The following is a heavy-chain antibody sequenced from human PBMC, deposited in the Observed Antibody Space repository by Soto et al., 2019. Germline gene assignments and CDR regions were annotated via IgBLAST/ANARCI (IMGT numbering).Heavy chain of an antibody. Sequence: QVQLVESGGGVVQPGRSLRISCAASGFTFSSDGMHWVRQAPGKGLEWVAVISYDGSNKYYADSVKGRFTISRDNSKNPLYLQMNSPRAEDTAVYYYAKDYCSSTSCNFDYWGQGTLVNVS. D-gene: IGHD2-2*01. CDR3: AKDYCSSTSCNFDY. CDR2: ISYDGSNK. J-gene: IGHJ4*02. CDR1: GFTFSSDG. V-gene: IGHV3-30*18.